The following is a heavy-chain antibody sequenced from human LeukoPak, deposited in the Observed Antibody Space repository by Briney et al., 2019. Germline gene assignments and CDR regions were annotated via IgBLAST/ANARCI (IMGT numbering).Heavy chain of an antibody. CDR1: GFTFTSSA. Sequence: GTSVKVSCKASGFTFTSSAVQWVRQARGQRLEWIGWIVVGSGNTNYAQKFQERVTITRDMSTSTAYMELSSLRSEDTAVYYCAAGDVNGSGSYSVPDFDYWGQGTQVTVSS. V-gene: IGHV1-58*01. J-gene: IGHJ4*02. D-gene: IGHD3-10*01. CDR2: IVVGSGNT. CDR3: AAGDVNGSGSYSVPDFDY.